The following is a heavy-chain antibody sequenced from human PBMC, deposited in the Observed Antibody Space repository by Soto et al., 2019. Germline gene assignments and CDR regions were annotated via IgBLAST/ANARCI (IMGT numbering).Heavy chain of an antibody. J-gene: IGHJ3*01. V-gene: IGHV4-34*01. D-gene: IGHD6-19*01. CDR2: VNHNGRN. CDR3: ARGGSSDWQVAFDF. CDR1: GGSFSGYF. Sequence: SETLSLTCAVYGGSFSGYFWNWIRQTPGKGLEWIGKVNHNGRNNYNPSLKSRVTISLDMSKNQISLKLTSVTAADTAVYYCARGGSSDWQVAFDFWGQGTMVTVSS.